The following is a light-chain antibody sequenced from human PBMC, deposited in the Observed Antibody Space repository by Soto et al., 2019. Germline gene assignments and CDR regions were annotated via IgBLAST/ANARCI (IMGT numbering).Light chain of an antibody. CDR1: SSDVGSYNL. Sequence: QSALTQPASVSGSPGQSITISCTGTSSDVGSYNLVSWYQQHPGKAPKLMIYEGSRRPSGVSNRFSGSKYGNTASLTISGLQAEDESDYYCCSYAGSSPFHHVFGTGTKVTVL. J-gene: IGLJ1*01. V-gene: IGLV2-23*01. CDR2: EGS. CDR3: CSYAGSSPFHHV.